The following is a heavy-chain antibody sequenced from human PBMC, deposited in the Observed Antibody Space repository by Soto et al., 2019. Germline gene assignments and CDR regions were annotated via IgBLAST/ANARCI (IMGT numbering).Heavy chain of an antibody. D-gene: IGHD3-9*01. Sequence: QVQLVQSGAEVKKPGSSVKFSCKASGGTFSSYAISWVRQAPGQGLEWMGGIIPIFGTANYAQKFQGRVTITADDSTSTAYRELSSLRSEDTAVYYCARCPYYDILTGIPMGYWGQGTLVTVSS. CDR3: ARCPYYDILTGIPMGY. J-gene: IGHJ4*02. CDR1: GGTFSSYA. CDR2: IIPIFGTA. V-gene: IGHV1-69*01.